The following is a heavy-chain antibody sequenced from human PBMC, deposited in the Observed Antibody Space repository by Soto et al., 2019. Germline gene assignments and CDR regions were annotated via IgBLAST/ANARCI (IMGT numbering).Heavy chain of an antibody. J-gene: IGHJ3*02. Sequence: SETLSLTCAVSGDSINANNWWIWVRQPPGKGLEWIGEIFHIGNINFNPSLRGRISISIDKSKNQFSLNLTSVTAADTAVYYCARNRGYFDWLRSFDIWGQGTMVTVSS. CDR3: ARNRGYFDWLRSFDI. CDR1: GDSINANNW. D-gene: IGHD3-9*01. CDR2: IFHIGNI. V-gene: IGHV4-4*02.